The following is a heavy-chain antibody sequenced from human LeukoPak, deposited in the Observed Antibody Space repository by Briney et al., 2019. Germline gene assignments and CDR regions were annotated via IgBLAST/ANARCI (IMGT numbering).Heavy chain of an antibody. CDR1: GFTFSTTW. CDR3: ARATRLPDY. D-gene: IGHD3-16*01. Sequence: GGSLRLSCIVSGFTFSTTWMSWVRQALGKGPEWVAIINQDGSEKIYVDSLKGRFTISRDNAKDSLHLQMHSLRVEDTAVYYCARATRLPDYWGQGTLVTVSS. V-gene: IGHV3-7*01. CDR2: INQDGSEK. J-gene: IGHJ4*02.